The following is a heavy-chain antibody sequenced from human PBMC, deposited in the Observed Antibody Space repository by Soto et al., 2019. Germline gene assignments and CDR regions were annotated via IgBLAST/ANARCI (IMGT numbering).Heavy chain of an antibody. J-gene: IGHJ4*02. D-gene: IGHD2-2*01. CDR3: ATCTTAMETYVGGLAS. CDR1: GGTFTSYA. CDR2: SFPCFGTS. Sequence: QVQLVQSGSEVKKPGSSVKISCKASGGTFTSYAISWVRQAPGQGREWTGGSFPCFGTSNYAQKFQGRITTTADTSTTTASMKLSSLLSDVTSVYYCATCTTAMETYVGGLASGGQGPLVTVSS. V-gene: IGHV1-69*06.